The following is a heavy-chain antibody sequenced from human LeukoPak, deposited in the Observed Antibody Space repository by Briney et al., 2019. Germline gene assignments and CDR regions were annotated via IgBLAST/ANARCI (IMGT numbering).Heavy chain of an antibody. CDR2: ISSSGSTI. CDR3: ARDQNYYDSSGYYH. D-gene: IGHD3-22*01. J-gene: IGHJ5*02. Sequence: GGSLRLSCAASGFTFSSYEMNWVRQAPGKGLEWVSYISSSGSTIYYADSVKGRFTISRDNAKNSLYLQMNSLRAEDTAVYYCARDQNYYDSSGYYHWGQGTLVTVSS. V-gene: IGHV3-48*03. CDR1: GFTFSSYE.